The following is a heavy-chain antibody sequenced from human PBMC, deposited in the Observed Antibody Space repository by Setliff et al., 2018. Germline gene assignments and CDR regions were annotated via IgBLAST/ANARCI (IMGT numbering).Heavy chain of an antibody. CDR2: INHRGSS. CDR1: GDSFSDYY. D-gene: IGHD2-2*01. V-gene: IGHV4-34*01. J-gene: IGHJ3*02. CDR3: ARGRMRGSCSGPSCTYDPFDI. Sequence: PSETLSLTCVVYGDSFSDYYWSWIRQPPGKGLEWIEEINHRGSSYYNPSLRSRVTISVDTSKNQFSLILRSVTAADTAVYYCARGRMRGSCSGPSCTYDPFDIWGQGTPVTVSS.